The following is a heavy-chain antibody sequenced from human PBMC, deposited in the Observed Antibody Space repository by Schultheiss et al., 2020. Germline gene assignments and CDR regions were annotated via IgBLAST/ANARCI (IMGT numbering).Heavy chain of an antibody. J-gene: IGHJ6*02. D-gene: IGHD6-19*01. CDR2: IIPILGIA. Sequence: SVTVSCKASGGTFSSYTISWVRQAPGQGLEWMGRIIPILGIANYAQKFQGRVTMTTDTSTSTAYMELRSLRSEDTAVYYCARIAGYSSGWYYYYYYGMDVWGQGTTVTV. CDR3: ARIAGYSSGWYYYYYYGMDV. CDR1: GGTFSSYT. V-gene: IGHV1-69*02.